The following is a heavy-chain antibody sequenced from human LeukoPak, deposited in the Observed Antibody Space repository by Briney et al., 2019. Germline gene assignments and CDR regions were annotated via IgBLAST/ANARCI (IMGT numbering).Heavy chain of an antibody. D-gene: IGHD5-18*01. Sequence: ASVRVSCRSSGYTFTTYGISWVRQAPGQGLEWMGWISTYNGNTNYAQKLQGRVTMTTDTSTSTAYMELRSLRSDDTAMYYCARDRMDTGTYFDYWGQGTLVTVSS. CDR2: ISTYNGNT. J-gene: IGHJ4*02. CDR3: ARDRMDTGTYFDY. CDR1: GYTFTTYG. V-gene: IGHV1-18*01.